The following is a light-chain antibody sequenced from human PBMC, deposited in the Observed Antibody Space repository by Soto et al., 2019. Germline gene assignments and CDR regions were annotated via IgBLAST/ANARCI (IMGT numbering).Light chain of an antibody. V-gene: IGKV3-15*01. Sequence: MTKFTDTLSVSPGERVTLSCRASQNVGNSLAWYRQKPGQAPRLLVYGASTRATGIPARFSGSGSGTEFTLTISSLQSEDFAFYYCLQYNKWPPWTFAQGAKA. J-gene: IGKJ1*01. CDR2: GAS. CDR1: QNVGNS. CDR3: LQYNKWPPWT.